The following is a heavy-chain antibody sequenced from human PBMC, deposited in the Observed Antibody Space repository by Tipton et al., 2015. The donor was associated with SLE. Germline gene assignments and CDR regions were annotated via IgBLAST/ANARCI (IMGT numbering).Heavy chain of an antibody. CDR2: IYTSGST. CDR3: ARPTGDKWAFDI. V-gene: IGHV4-59*10. Sequence: TLSLTCAVYGGSFSGYYWSWIRQPAGKGLEWIGRIYTSGSTNYNPSLKSRVTISVDTSKNQFSLKLSSVTAADTAVYYCARPTGDKWAFDIWGQGTMVTVSS. CDR1: GGSFSGYY. D-gene: IGHD7-27*01. J-gene: IGHJ3*02.